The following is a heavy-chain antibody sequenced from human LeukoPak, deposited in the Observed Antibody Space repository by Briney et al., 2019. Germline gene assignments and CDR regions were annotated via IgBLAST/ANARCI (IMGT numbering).Heavy chain of an antibody. CDR3: AKAPDGDYYYYMDV. Sequence: PGGSLRLSCAASGFTFSNAWMSWVRQAPGKGPEWVSSISDSGGHTYYADSVKGRFTISRDNSKNTLYLQMNSLRAEDTAVYYCAKAPDGDYYYYMDVWGKGTTVTISS. CDR1: GFTFSNAW. V-gene: IGHV3-23*01. CDR2: ISDSGGHT. J-gene: IGHJ6*03. D-gene: IGHD4-17*01.